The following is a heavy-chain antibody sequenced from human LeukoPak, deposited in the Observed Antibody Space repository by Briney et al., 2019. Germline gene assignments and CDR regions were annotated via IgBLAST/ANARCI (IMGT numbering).Heavy chain of an antibody. CDR1: GFTFDDYA. D-gene: IGHD5-12*01. V-gene: IGHV3-9*01. J-gene: IGHJ4*02. Sequence: GGSLRLSCAGSGFTFDDYAMHWVRQAPGKGLEWVSGISWNSGNIGYADSVKGRFIVSRDNAKNSLYLQMNSLRAEDTAVYYCARPWGYSGYLFDYWGQGTLVTVSS. CDR3: ARPWGYSGYLFDY. CDR2: ISWNSGNI.